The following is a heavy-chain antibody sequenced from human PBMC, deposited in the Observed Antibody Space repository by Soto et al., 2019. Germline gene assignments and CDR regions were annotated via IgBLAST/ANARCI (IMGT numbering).Heavy chain of an antibody. V-gene: IGHV1-2*04. J-gene: IGHJ4*02. CDR1: GYTFSGYY. Sequence: QVQLVQSGAEVKKPGASVKVSCKTSGYTFSGYYIHWVRQAPGQGLEWMGWINPSGGGTNHAQKFQGWVTMTRDTSISTAFMEVTMLKSDDTAVYYCTRGSPTTTPFDYWGQGTLVTVSS. CDR2: INPSGGGT. D-gene: IGHD4-17*01. CDR3: TRGSPTTTPFDY.